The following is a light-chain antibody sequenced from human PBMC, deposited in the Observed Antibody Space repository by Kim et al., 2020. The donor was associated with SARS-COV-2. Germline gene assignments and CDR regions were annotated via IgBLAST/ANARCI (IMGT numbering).Light chain of an antibody. CDR2: QDI. CDR1: RLGEKY. V-gene: IGLV3-1*01. Sequence: VSTGQTANITCSGGRLGEKYVCWYQQKPGQTPFLIIYQDIKRPSGVPERFSGANSGNTATLTIAGTQSIDDAVYYCQAWDSSSWVFGGGTQLTVL. CDR3: QAWDSSSWV. J-gene: IGLJ2*01.